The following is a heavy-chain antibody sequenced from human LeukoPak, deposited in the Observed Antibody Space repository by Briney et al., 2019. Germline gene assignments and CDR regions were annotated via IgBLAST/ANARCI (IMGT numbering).Heavy chain of an antibody. D-gene: IGHD2-2*01. CDR2: INHSGST. CDR1: GGSFSGYY. Sequence: SETLSLTCAVYGGSFSGYYWTWIRQPPGKGLEWIGEINHSGSTNYNPSLKSRVTISVDTSKNQFSLKLSSVTAADTAVYYCARRCSSTSCYDPTSPGFDYWGQGTLVTVSS. J-gene: IGHJ4*02. CDR3: ARRCSSTSCYDPTSPGFDY. V-gene: IGHV4-34*01.